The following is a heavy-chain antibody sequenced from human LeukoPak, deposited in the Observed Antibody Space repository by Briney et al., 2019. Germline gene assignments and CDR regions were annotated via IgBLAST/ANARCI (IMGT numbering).Heavy chain of an antibody. CDR1: GFTFSSYA. Sequence: PGGSLRLSCAASGFTFSSYAMSWVRQAPGKGLEWVSVIYSGGSTYYADSVKGRFTISRDNSKNTLNLQMNSLRAEDAAVYYCARGYSSDNWGQGTLVTVS. D-gene: IGHD2-21*01. J-gene: IGHJ4*02. V-gene: IGHV3-66*01. CDR3: ARGYSSDN. CDR2: IYSGGST.